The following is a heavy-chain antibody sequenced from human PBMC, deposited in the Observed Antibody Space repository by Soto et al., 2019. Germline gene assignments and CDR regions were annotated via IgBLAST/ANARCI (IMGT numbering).Heavy chain of an antibody. CDR3: ARKRGQQLVLGYFDY. D-gene: IGHD6-13*01. J-gene: IGHJ4*02. CDR1: GYTFTSYG. V-gene: IGHV1-18*01. CDR2: ISAYNGNT. Sequence: GASVKVSCKASGYTFTSYGISWVRQAPGQGLEWMGWISAYNGNTNYAQKLQGRVTMTTDTSTSTAYMELRSLRSDDTAVYYCARKRGQQLVLGYFDYWGQGTLVTSPQ.